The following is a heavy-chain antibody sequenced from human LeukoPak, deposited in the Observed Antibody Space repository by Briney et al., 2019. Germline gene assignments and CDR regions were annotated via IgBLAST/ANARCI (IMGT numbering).Heavy chain of an antibody. CDR3: ARDLYYYDSSGYYYAGGNGVYFDY. CDR2: ISSSGSTI. D-gene: IGHD3-22*01. Sequence: GGSLRLSCAASGFTFSDYYMSWIRQAPGKGLEWVSYISSSGSTIYYADSVKGRFTISRDNAKNSLYLQMNSLRAEDTAVYYCARDLYYYDSSGYYYAGGNGVYFDYWGQGTLVTVSS. V-gene: IGHV3-11*01. J-gene: IGHJ4*02. CDR1: GFTFSDYY.